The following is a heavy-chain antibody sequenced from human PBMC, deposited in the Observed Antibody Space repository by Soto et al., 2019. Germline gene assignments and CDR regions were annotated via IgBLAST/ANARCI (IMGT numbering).Heavy chain of an antibody. Sequence: IFSKESGPTLEKPTQTLTLTCTFSGFSLSTSGVGVGWIRQPPGKALEWLALIYWDDDKRYSPFLKSRLTITKDTSKNQVVLTMTNMDPVDTATYYCAHRGIYSGYVGAFQYWGRGTLVTVSS. CDR3: AHRGIYSGYVGAFQY. V-gene: IGHV2-5*02. CDR1: GFSLSTSGVG. D-gene: IGHD5-12*01. J-gene: IGHJ4*02. CDR2: IYWDDDK.